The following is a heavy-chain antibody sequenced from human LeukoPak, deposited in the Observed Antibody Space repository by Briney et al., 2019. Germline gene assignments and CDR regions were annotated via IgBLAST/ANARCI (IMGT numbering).Heavy chain of an antibody. Sequence: PGGSLRLSCAASGFTFSSYGMHWVRQAPGKGLEWVSAISGSGGSTYYADSVKGRFTISRDNSKNTLYLQMNSLRADDTAVYYCARRAGAYSHPYDYWGQGTLVTVSS. V-gene: IGHV3-23*01. CDR3: ARRAGAYSHPYDY. CDR1: GFTFSSYG. J-gene: IGHJ4*02. D-gene: IGHD4/OR15-4a*01. CDR2: ISGSGGST.